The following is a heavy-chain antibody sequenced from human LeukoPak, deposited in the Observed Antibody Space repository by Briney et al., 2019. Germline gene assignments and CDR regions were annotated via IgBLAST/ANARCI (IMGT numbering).Heavy chain of an antibody. Sequence: ASVTVSCKGSGYTFTSYGISWVRQAPGQGLEWMGWISAYNGNTNYAQKLQGRVTMTTDTSTSTAYMELRSLRSDDTAVYYCARAKPVLRFLEWLLGDLDYWGQGTLVTASS. V-gene: IGHV1-18*01. CDR3: ARAKPVLRFLEWLLGDLDY. CDR1: GYTFTSYG. D-gene: IGHD3-3*01. J-gene: IGHJ4*02. CDR2: ISAYNGNT.